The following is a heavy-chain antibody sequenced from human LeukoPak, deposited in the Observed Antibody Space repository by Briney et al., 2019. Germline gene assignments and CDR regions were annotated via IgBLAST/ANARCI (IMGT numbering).Heavy chain of an antibody. D-gene: IGHD3-22*01. Sequence: SETLSLTCTVSGGYISTYYWTWIRQPPGKGLEWIGSIYYSGSTYYNPSLKSRVTISVDTSKNQFSLKLSSVTAADTAVYYCARHDYYYDSSGYGGKFDYWGQGTLVTVSS. J-gene: IGHJ4*02. CDR1: GGYISTYY. CDR2: IYYSGST. CDR3: ARHDYYYDSSGYGGKFDY. V-gene: IGHV4-39*01.